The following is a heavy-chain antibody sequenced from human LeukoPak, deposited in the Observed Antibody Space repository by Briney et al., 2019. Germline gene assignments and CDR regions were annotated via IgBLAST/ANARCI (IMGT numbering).Heavy chain of an antibody. CDR3: ASLSGSYFTSPDY. V-gene: IGHV3-21*01. J-gene: IGHJ4*02. CDR2: ISSSSSSYI. CDR1: GFTFSSYS. D-gene: IGHD1-26*01. Sequence: GGSLRLSCAASGFTFSSYSMNWVRQAPGKGLEWVSSISSSSSSYIYYADSVKGRFTISRDNAKNSLYLQMNSLRAEDTAVYCCASLSGSYFTSPDYWGQGTLVTVSS.